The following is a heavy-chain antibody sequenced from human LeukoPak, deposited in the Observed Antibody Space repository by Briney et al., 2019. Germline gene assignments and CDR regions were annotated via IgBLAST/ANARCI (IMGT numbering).Heavy chain of an antibody. D-gene: IGHD3-10*01. V-gene: IGHV4-61*08. Sequence: SQTLSLTCTVSGGSISSGGYYWSWIRQPPGKGLEWIGYIYYSGSTNYNPSLKSRVTISVDTSKNQFSLKLSSVTAADTAVYYCARVYYYGSGSYYNTGFFDYWGQGTLVTVSS. J-gene: IGHJ4*02. CDR1: GGSISSGGYY. CDR2: IYYSGST. CDR3: ARVYYYGSGSYYNTGFFDY.